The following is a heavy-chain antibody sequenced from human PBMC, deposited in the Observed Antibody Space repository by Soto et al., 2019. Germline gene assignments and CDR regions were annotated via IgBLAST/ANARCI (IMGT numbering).Heavy chain of an antibody. J-gene: IGHJ3*02. D-gene: IGHD7-27*01. Sequence: EVQLVESGGGLVQPGGSLRLSCAASGFTFSTYSLSWVRQAPGKGLEWIAYIDTSGRATSYEDSVRGRFAISRDNARDALYLQVYSRRGEDTAVYYCARDFLTGEYREDFDIWGQGTMVTVSS. CDR1: GFTFSTYS. CDR2: IDTSGRAT. CDR3: ARDFLTGEYREDFDI. V-gene: IGHV3-48*01.